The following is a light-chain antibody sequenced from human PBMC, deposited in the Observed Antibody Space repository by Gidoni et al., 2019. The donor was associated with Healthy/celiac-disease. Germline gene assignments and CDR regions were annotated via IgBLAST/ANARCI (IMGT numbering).Light chain of an antibody. CDR3: QQYDNLPPDT. J-gene: IGKJ2*01. Sequence: DIQRTPSPSSLSASVGDRVTITCQASHDISNYLNWYQQKPGKAPKLLIYDASNLETGVPSRFSGSGSGTDFTFTISSLQPEDIATYYCQQYDNLPPDTFGQGTKLEIK. CDR1: HDISNY. CDR2: DAS. V-gene: IGKV1-33*01.